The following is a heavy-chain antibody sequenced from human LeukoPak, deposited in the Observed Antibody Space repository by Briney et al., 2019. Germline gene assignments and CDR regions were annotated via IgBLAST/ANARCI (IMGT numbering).Heavy chain of an antibody. Sequence: ASVKVSCKASGYTFTNYYIHWVRQAPGQGLEWMGLINPGGANTNYAQNFQGSVTMTRDTSTSTVYMELSSLRSEDTAIYYCARIRDGYNDAYDIWGQGTVVTVPS. CDR2: INPGGANT. CDR1: GYTFTNYY. CDR3: ARIRDGYNDAYDI. V-gene: IGHV1-46*01. D-gene: IGHD5-24*01. J-gene: IGHJ3*02.